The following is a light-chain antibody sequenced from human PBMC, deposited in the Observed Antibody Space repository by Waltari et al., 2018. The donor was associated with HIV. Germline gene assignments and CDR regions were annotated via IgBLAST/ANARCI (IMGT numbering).Light chain of an antibody. CDR3: SSFTSSSTVV. Sequence: QSALTQPPSVSGPPGQSVTISCTGTSSAVGSYNLVSWYQQSPGTAPNLMVYEVPYRPSGFPERFSGSKSGNTASLTISGLQAEDEADYYCSSFTSSSTVVFGGGTKLTVL. CDR2: EVP. V-gene: IGLV2-18*02. CDR1: SSAVGSYNL. J-gene: IGLJ3*02.